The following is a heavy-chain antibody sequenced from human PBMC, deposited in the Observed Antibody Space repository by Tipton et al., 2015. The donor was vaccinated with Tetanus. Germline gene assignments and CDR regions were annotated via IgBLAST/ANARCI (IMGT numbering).Heavy chain of an antibody. CDR2: IYYSGST. Sequence: LRLSCTVSGGSISSYYWSWIRQPPGKGLEWIGYIYYSGSTNYNPSLKSRVTISVDTSKNQFSLKLSSVTAADTAVYYCARAISGFGELLMPPYYSDYWGQGTLVTVSS. V-gene: IGHV4-59*01. D-gene: IGHD3-10*01. CDR3: ARAISGFGELLMPPYYSDY. J-gene: IGHJ4*02. CDR1: GGSISSYY.